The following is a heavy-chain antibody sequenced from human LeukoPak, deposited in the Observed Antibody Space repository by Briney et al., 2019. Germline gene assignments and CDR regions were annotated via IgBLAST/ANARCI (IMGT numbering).Heavy chain of an antibody. V-gene: IGHV4-4*07. CDR2: IYTSGST. D-gene: IGHD2/OR15-2a*01. Sequence: PSETLSLTCTVSGGSISSYYWSWIRQPAGKGLEWIGRIYTSGSTNYNPSLKSRVTISVDTSKNQFSLKLSSVTAADTAVYYCAKNSNALGDVNWFDPWGQGTLVTVSS. CDR3: AKNSNALGDVNWFDP. J-gene: IGHJ5*02. CDR1: GGSISSYY.